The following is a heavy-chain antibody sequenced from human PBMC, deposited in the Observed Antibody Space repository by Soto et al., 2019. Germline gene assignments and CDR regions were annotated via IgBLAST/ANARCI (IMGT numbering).Heavy chain of an antibody. CDR3: AGQDMVRGVGSLDY. D-gene: IGHD3-10*01. J-gene: IGHJ4*02. CDR2: IYYSGST. Sequence: SETLSLTCTVSGGSISSSSYYWGWIRQPPGKGLEWIGSIYYSGSTDYNPSLKSRVTISVDTSKNQFSLKLSSVTAADTAVYYCAGQDMVRGVGSLDYWGQGTLVTVSS. CDR1: GGSISSSSYY. V-gene: IGHV4-39*01.